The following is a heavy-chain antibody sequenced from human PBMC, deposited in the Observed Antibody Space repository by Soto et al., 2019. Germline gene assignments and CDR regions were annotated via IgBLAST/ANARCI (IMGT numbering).Heavy chain of an antibody. J-gene: IGHJ3*02. CDR1: GYTFTGYY. Sequence: QVQLVQSGAEVKKPGASVKVSCKASGYTFTGYYMHWVRQAPGQGLEWMGWINPNSGGTNYAQKFQCWVTMTRDTSMSTAYMELSRLRCDDKAVYYCAREIERWLVRGLAFDIWGQATMVTVS. D-gene: IGHD6-19*01. V-gene: IGHV1-2*04. CDR2: INPNSGGT. CDR3: AREIERWLVRGLAFDI.